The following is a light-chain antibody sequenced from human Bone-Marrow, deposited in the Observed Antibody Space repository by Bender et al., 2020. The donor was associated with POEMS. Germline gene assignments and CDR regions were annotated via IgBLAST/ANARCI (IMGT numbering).Light chain of an antibody. CDR3: CSFPGMYVA. V-gene: IGLV1-40*01. CDR1: SSNIGAGFD. J-gene: IGLJ2*01. CDR2: DNN. Sequence: QSVLTQPPSVSGAPGQRVTISCTGSSSNIGAGFDVHWYRQLPGTAPTLLIYDNNRRPSGVPDRFSGSRSGPSASLAITGLRAEDEADYYCCSFPGMYVAFGGGTRLTVL.